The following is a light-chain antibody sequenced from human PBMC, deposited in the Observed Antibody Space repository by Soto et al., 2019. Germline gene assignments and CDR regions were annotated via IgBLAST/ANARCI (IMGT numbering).Light chain of an antibody. CDR3: QHYNSYSEA. CDR1: LTISSW. J-gene: IGKJ1*01. V-gene: IGKV1-5*03. Sequence: DVQMTQSPSTLSGSVGDRVTITCRSILTISSWLAWYQQKPGKAPKLLTYKASTLKSGVPSRFSGSGSGTEFTLTISSLQPDDFATYYCQHYNSYSEAFGQGTKVDIK. CDR2: KAS.